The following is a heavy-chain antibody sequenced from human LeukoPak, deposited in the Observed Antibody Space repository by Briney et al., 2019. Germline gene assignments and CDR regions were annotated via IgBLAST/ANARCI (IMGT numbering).Heavy chain of an antibody. CDR2: TYYRSKWYN. V-gene: IGHV6-1*01. CDR3: ARGKGGTGFDY. D-gene: IGHD1-26*01. CDR1: GDSVSSNSAV. Sequence: LSQTLSLTCAISGDSVSSNSAVWNWIRQSPSRGLEWLGRTYYRSKWYNDYAVSVRSRITINSDTSKNHFSLQLNSVTPEDTAVYYCARGKGGTGFDYWGQGTLVTVSS. J-gene: IGHJ4*02.